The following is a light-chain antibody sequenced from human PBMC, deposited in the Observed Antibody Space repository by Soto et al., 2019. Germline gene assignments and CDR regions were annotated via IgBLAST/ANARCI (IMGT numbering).Light chain of an antibody. Sequence: EIVLTQSPGTLSLSPGERATLSCRVSQSVSSSYLAWYQQKTGQAPRLLIYGASSRATGMPDRFSGSGSGPDFTLPTTRLEPKDFALYYCQQYGSSPLFTFGPGTKVDIK. CDR3: QQYGSSPLFT. CDR1: QSVSSSY. V-gene: IGKV3-20*01. CDR2: GAS. J-gene: IGKJ3*01.